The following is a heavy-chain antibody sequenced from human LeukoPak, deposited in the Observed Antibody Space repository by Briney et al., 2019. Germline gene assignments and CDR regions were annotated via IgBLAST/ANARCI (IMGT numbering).Heavy chain of an antibody. D-gene: IGHD3-3*01. Sequence: ASVKVSCKASGGTFSSYAISWVRQAPGQGLEWMGGIIPIFGTANYAQKFQGRFTITADESTSTAYMELSSLRSEDTAVYYCARAPRFLEWFPDYWGQGTLVTVSS. CDR2: IIPIFGTA. V-gene: IGHV1-69*13. J-gene: IGHJ4*02. CDR1: GGTFSSYA. CDR3: ARAPRFLEWFPDY.